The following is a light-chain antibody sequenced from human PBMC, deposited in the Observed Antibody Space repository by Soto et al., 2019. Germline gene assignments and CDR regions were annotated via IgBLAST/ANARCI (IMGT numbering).Light chain of an antibody. CDR3: QQRSNWPLLT. J-gene: IGKJ4*01. CDR2: DAS. Sequence: EIVLTQSPATLSLYPGERATLSCRASQSVSSYLAWYQQKPGQAPRLLIYDASNRATGIPARFSGSGSGTDFTLTISSLEPEDFAAYYCQQRSNWPLLTFGGGTKVEIK. V-gene: IGKV3-11*01. CDR1: QSVSSY.